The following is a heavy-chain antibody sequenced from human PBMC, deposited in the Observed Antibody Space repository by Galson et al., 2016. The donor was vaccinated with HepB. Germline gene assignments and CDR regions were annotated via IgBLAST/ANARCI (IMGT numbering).Heavy chain of an antibody. Sequence: SISYSGNTYYNPALKSRVTIFVDTSKNQFSLRLNSVTAADTAVYYCARHDRVVVVTTAFDYWGQGILVTVSS. V-gene: IGHV4-39*01. D-gene: IGHD2-15*01. CDR2: ISYSGNT. J-gene: IGHJ4*02. CDR3: ARHDRVVVVTTAFDY.